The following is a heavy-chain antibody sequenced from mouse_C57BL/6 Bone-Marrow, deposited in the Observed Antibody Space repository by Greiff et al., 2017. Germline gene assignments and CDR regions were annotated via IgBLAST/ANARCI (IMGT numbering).Heavy chain of an antibody. V-gene: IGHV1-15*01. CDR2: IDPETGGT. CDR3: TRSNTTVVGDFDY. CDR1: GYTFTDYE. J-gene: IGHJ2*01. D-gene: IGHD1-1*01. Sequence: LQESGAELVRPGASVTLSCKASGYTFTDYEMHWVKQTPVHGLEWIGAIDPETGGTAYNQKFKGKAILTADKSSSTAYMELRSLTSEDSAVYYCTRSNTTVVGDFDYWGQGTTLTVSS.